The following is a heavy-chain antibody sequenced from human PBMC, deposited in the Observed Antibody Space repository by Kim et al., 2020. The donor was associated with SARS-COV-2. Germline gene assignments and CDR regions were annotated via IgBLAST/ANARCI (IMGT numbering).Heavy chain of an antibody. CDR2: IRSKAYGGTT. Sequence: GGSLRLSCTASGFTFGDYAMSWFRQAPGKGLEWVGFIRSKAYGGTTEYAASVKGRFTISRDDSKSIAYLQMNSLKTEDTAVYYCTRGDRITIFGVVITPFDYWGQGTLVTVSS. CDR1: GFTFGDYA. V-gene: IGHV3-49*03. J-gene: IGHJ4*02. D-gene: IGHD3-3*01. CDR3: TRGDRITIFGVVITPFDY.